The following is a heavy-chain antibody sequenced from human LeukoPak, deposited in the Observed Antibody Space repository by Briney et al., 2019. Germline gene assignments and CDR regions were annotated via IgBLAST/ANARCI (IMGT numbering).Heavy chain of an antibody. Sequence: PVKVSCKASGGTFSSYAISWVRQAPGHGLEWRGGIIPIFGTANYAQKFQGRVTITADKSTSTAYMVLCSLRSEDTAVYYCASTYSSGWYSLDYWGQGTLVTVSS. CDR2: IIPIFGTA. CDR3: ASTYSSGWYSLDY. D-gene: IGHD6-19*01. J-gene: IGHJ4*02. CDR1: GGTFSSYA. V-gene: IGHV1-69*06.